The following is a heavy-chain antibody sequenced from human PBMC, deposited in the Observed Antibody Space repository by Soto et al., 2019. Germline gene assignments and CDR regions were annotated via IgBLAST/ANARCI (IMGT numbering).Heavy chain of an antibody. Sequence: QVQLQESGPGLVKPSGTLSLTCAVSGGSISDNNGWSWVRQPPGKGLEWIGEIYHRGTTNYRPSLRSRVTISMNKSKNQISLTLDSVTAADAAAYYCARHIGVTGTRGFDYWGQGILVTVSP. V-gene: IGHV4-4*02. D-gene: IGHD6-19*01. CDR1: GGSISDNNG. CDR3: ARHIGVTGTRGFDY. CDR2: IYHRGTT. J-gene: IGHJ4*02.